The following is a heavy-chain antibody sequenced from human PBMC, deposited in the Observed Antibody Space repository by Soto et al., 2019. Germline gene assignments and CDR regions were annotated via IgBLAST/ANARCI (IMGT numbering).Heavy chain of an antibody. D-gene: IGHD3-9*01. Sequence: PGGSLRLSCAASGFTFSSYAMSWVRQAPGRGLEWVSAISGSGGSTYYADSVKGRFTISRDNSKNTLYLQMNSLRAEDTAVYYCAKPMLEDTILRAHFDYWGQGTLVTVSS. CDR2: ISGSGGST. J-gene: IGHJ4*02. CDR3: AKPMLEDTILRAHFDY. CDR1: GFTFSSYA. V-gene: IGHV3-23*01.